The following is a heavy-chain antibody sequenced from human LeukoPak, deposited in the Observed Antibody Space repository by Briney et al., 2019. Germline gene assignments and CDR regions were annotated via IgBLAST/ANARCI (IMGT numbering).Heavy chain of an antibody. CDR1: GFTFSSYG. J-gene: IGHJ4*02. CDR3: AALSSSWSGRVFDY. CDR2: IRYDGSNK. D-gene: IGHD6-13*01. Sequence: PGGSLRLSCAASGFTFSSYGMLWVRQAPGKGLEWVAFIRYDGSNKYYADSVKGRFTISRDNSKNTLYLQMNSLRAEDTAVYYCAALSSSWSGRVFDYWGQGTLVTVSS. V-gene: IGHV3-30*02.